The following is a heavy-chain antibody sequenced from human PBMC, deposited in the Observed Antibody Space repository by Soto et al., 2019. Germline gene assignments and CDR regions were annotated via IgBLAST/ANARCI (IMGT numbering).Heavy chain of an antibody. V-gene: IGHV6-1*01. D-gene: IGHD1-26*01. CDR1: GDSVSSNSAA. J-gene: IGHJ3*02. CDR2: TYYRSKWYN. Sequence: SQTLSLTCAISGDSVSSNSAAWNWIRQSPSRGLEWLGRTYYRSKWYNDYAVSVKSRITINPDTSKNQFSLQLNSVTPEATAVYYCAVNVGRRNSFDIWGQGTMVTVSS. CDR3: AVNVGRRNSFDI.